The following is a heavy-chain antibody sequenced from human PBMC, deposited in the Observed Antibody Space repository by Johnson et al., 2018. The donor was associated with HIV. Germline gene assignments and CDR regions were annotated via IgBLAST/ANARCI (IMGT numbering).Heavy chain of an antibody. CDR1: GFTFSSYA. CDR2: ISYDGSNK. D-gene: IGHD5-12*01. Sequence: VESGGGVVQPGRSLRLSCAASGFTFSSYAMHWVRQAPGKGLEWVAVISYDGSNKYYADSVKGRFTISRDNSKNTLYLQMNSLRAEDTAVYYCTTGLSSGKGAFDIWGQGTMVTVSS. V-gene: IGHV3-30-3*01. CDR3: TTGLSSGKGAFDI. J-gene: IGHJ3*02.